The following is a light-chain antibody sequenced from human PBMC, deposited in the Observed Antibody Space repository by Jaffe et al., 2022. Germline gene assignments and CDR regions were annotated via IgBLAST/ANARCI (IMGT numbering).Light chain of an antibody. V-gene: IGLV2-14*01. CDR3: SSYTSSRTLV. J-gene: IGLJ2*01. CDR1: SSDVGGYNY. Sequence: QSALTQPASVSGSPGQSITISCTGTSSDVGGYNYVSWYQQHPGKAPKLMIFEVSNRPPGISNRFSGSKSGNTASLTISGLQAEDEADYYCSSYTSSRTLVFGGGTRLTVL. CDR2: EVS.